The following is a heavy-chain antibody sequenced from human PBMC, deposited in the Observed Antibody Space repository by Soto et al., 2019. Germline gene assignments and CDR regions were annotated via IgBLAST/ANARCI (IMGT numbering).Heavy chain of an antibody. CDR1: GGSFSGYY. V-gene: IGHV4-34*01. Sequence: SETLSLTCAVYGGSFSGYYWTWIRQPPGTGLEWIGEIYHSGSTNYNPPLKSRVTISVDTSKNQFSLNLSSVTAADTAIYYCARAKTTMIVPENFWGQGTLVTVSS. J-gene: IGHJ4*02. D-gene: IGHD3-22*01. CDR3: ARAKTTMIVPENF. CDR2: IYHSGST.